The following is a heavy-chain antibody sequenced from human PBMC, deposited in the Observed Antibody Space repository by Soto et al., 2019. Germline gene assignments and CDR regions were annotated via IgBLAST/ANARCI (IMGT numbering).Heavy chain of an antibody. CDR3: ARDAVDTAMEGPEGFDY. Sequence: QVQLVQSGAEVKKPGASVKVSCKASGYTFTSYGISWVRQAPGQGLEWMGWSSAYNGNTNYAQKLKGRVTMTTDTSTSTAYMELRSLRSDATAVYYCARDAVDTAMEGPEGFDYWGQGTLVTVSS. CDR2: SSAYNGNT. D-gene: IGHD5-18*01. V-gene: IGHV1-18*04. CDR1: GYTFTSYG. J-gene: IGHJ4*02.